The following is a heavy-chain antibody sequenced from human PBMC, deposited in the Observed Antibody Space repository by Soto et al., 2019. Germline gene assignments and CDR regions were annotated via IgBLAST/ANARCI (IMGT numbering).Heavy chain of an antibody. CDR3: ARVYKYCSSTSCYVFPLDP. CDR2: ISAYNGNT. J-gene: IGHJ5*02. V-gene: IGHV1-18*03. CDR1: GYTFTSYG. Sequence: ASVKVSCKASGYTFTSYGISWVRQAPGQGLEWMGWISAYNGNTNYAQKFQGRVTMTRDTSTSTVYMELSSLRSEDMAVYYCARVYKYCSSTSCYVFPLDPWGQGTLVTVSS. D-gene: IGHD2-2*01.